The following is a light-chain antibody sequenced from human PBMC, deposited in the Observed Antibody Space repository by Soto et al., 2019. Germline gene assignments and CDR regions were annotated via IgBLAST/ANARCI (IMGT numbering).Light chain of an antibody. J-gene: IGKJ4*01. CDR1: QSISSY. V-gene: IGKV1-39*01. CDR2: AAS. Sequence: DIQMTQSPSSLSASVGDRVTITCRASQSISSYLNWYQQKPGKAPKLLIYAASSLQSGVPSRFSGSGSGTEFTLIISSLQPEDFETYYCQQSYSTPLTFGGGTKVEFK. CDR3: QQSYSTPLT.